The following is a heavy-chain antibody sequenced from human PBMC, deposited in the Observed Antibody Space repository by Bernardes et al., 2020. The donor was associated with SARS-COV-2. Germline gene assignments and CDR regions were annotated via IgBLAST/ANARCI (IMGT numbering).Heavy chain of an antibody. Sequence: SETLSLTCAVSGYSISSGYYWGWIRQPPGKGLEWIGSIYHSGSTYYNPSLKSRVTISVDTSKNQFSLKLSSVTAADTAVYYCARDPSIMRDFWSGYYPYYYYGMDGWGQGTTVTVSS. CDR1: GYSISSGYY. D-gene: IGHD3-3*01. J-gene: IGHJ6*02. CDR2: IYHSGST. V-gene: IGHV4-38-2*02. CDR3: ARDPSIMRDFWSGYYPYYYYGMDG.